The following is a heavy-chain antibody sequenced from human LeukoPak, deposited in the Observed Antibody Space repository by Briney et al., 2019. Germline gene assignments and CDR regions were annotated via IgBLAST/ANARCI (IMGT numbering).Heavy chain of an antibody. Sequence: GASVKVSCKASGYTFTSYYMHWVRQAPGQGREWMGLINPTGGSTGYAQKFQGRVTMTRDMSTSTDYMELSSLRAEDTAVYYCARDYADYGDYVEYWGQGTLVTVSS. CDR3: ARDYADYGDYVEY. V-gene: IGHV1-46*01. D-gene: IGHD4-17*01. CDR2: INPTGGST. J-gene: IGHJ4*02. CDR1: GYTFTSYY.